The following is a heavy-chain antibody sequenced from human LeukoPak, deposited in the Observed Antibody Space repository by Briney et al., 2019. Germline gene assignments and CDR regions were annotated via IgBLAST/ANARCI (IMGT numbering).Heavy chain of an antibody. J-gene: IGHJ4*02. Sequence: PGGSLRLSCAASGFTFSSYEMNRVRQAPGKGLEWVSYISSSGSTIYYADSVKGRFTISRDNAKNSLYLQMNSLRAEDTAVYYCARGEATAMVPDFDYWGQGTLVTVFS. D-gene: IGHD5-18*01. CDR3: ARGEATAMVPDFDY. V-gene: IGHV3-48*03. CDR1: GFTFSSYE. CDR2: ISSSGSTI.